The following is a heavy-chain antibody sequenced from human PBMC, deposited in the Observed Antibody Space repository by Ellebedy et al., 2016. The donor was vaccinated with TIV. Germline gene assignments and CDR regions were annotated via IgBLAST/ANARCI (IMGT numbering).Heavy chain of an antibody. CDR2: SYYTGST. Sequence: MPSETLSLTCTVSGGSIRSYYWTWIRQPPGKGLEWIGYSYYTGSTNYNPSLKSRVTISVDTSKNQFSLKLSSVTAADTALYYCVNCPKGYYYDTSGYYFTQWGQGTLVTVSS. V-gene: IGHV4-59*01. CDR3: VNCPKGYYYDTSGYYFTQ. CDR1: GGSIRSYY. J-gene: IGHJ4*02. D-gene: IGHD3-22*01.